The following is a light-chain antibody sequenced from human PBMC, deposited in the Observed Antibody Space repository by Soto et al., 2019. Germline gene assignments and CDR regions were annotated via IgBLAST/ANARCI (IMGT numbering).Light chain of an antibody. Sequence: EIVLTQSPGTLSLSPGERATLSCRASQSVSSSFLAWYQQRPGQAPRLLIYGASSRATGIPDRFSGSGSGTDFTLTISSLQPDDFATYYCQQYNSYSRLTFGGGTKVDI. J-gene: IGKJ4*01. CDR2: GAS. CDR3: QQYNSYSRLT. CDR1: QSVSSSF. V-gene: IGKV3-20*01.